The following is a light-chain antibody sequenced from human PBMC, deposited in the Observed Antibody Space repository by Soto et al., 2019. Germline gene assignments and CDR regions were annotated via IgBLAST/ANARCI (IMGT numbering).Light chain of an antibody. Sequence: EIVLTQSPGTLSLSPGERATLSCRASQSVSSSYLAWYQQKPGQAPRFLIYDASSRATGIPDRFSGSGSGTDFTLTISRLEPEDFAVYYCQQYGSSPLTFGGGTKVDI. CDR2: DAS. J-gene: IGKJ4*01. V-gene: IGKV3-20*01. CDR1: QSVSSSY. CDR3: QQYGSSPLT.